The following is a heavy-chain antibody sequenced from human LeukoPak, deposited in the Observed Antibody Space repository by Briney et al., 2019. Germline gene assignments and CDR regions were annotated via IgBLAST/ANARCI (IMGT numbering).Heavy chain of an antibody. CDR3: AKLGYNSWDFDY. D-gene: IGHD6-13*01. Sequence: GGSLRLSCAASGFTFRSYWMSWVRQAPGKGLEWVATINQGVSQIKYVDSVKGRFTISRDNAQNSLYLQMNSLRDEDTAVYYCAKLGYNSWDFDYWGQGTVVTVSS. CDR2: INQGVSQI. CDR1: GFTFRSYW. J-gene: IGHJ4*02. V-gene: IGHV3-7*01.